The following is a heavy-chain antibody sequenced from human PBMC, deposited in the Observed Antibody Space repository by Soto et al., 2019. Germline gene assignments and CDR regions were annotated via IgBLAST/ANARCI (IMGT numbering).Heavy chain of an antibody. Sequence: EVRLLESGGGLVKPGGSLRLSCATSGLTFSNYAMSWVRQAPGGGLVWVSSMSGSSSTTYYADSVRGRFTISRDRSKNTLYLQMSSVRAEDTALYYCAKNQERELPRVIDFWGQGTLVTVSS. V-gene: IGHV3-23*01. CDR1: GLTFSNYA. J-gene: IGHJ4*02. D-gene: IGHD1-7*01. CDR3: AKNQERELPRVIDF. CDR2: MSGSSSTT.